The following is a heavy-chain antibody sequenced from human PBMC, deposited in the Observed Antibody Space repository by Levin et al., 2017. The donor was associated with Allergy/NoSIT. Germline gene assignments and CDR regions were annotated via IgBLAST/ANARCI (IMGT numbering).Heavy chain of an antibody. Sequence: PGGSLRLSCAASGFTFSSYAMSWVRQAPGKGLEWVSAISGSGGSTYYADSVKGRFTISRDNSKNTLYLQMNSLRAEDTAVYYCAKEGQLLWFGELLGGIWGQGTMVTVSS. CDR1: GFTFSSYA. D-gene: IGHD3-10*01. CDR3: AKEGQLLWFGELLGGI. V-gene: IGHV3-23*01. CDR2: ISGSGGST. J-gene: IGHJ3*02.